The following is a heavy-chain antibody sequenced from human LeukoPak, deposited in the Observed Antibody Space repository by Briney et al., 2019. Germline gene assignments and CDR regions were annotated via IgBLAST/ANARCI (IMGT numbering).Heavy chain of an antibody. Sequence: SETLSLTCTVSGGSISSSTYYWGWIRQPPGKGLEWIGSIYYSGSTYYNPSLKSRVTISVDTSKNQFSLKLSSVTAADTAVYFCARPTFSGYYSSPFDSWGQGTIVTVSS. CDR2: IYYSGST. CDR3: ARPTFSGYYSSPFDS. V-gene: IGHV4-39*01. J-gene: IGHJ3*02. CDR1: GGSISSSTYY. D-gene: IGHD3-22*01.